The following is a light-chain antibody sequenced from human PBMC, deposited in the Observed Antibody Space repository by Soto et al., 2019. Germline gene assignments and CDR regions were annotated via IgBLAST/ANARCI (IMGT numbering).Light chain of an antibody. J-gene: IGLJ2*01. Sequence: QSALTQPASVSGSPGQSITISCTGVSSDVGGYKYVSWYQQHPGKAPKVMIYEISKRPSGVSDRFSGSKTGKTASLTISGLQAEDEADYYCSSYTRINKVFGGGTKVTVL. CDR1: SSDVGGYKY. V-gene: IGLV2-14*01. CDR3: SSYTRINKV. CDR2: EIS.